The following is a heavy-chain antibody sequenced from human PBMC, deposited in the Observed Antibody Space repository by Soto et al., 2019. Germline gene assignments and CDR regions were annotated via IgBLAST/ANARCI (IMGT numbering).Heavy chain of an antibody. CDR3: ARTKPTKYYGYVCGDYRREGMEV. Sequence: SVKVSCKASGGTFSAYAISWVRQAPGQGLEWMGGILPLSGTSNYTQRFQGRVTITADKSTSTAYMELSSLRSDDTAVYYCARTKPTKYYGYVCGDYRREGMEVWPKRCTVSVSS. CDR2: ILPLSGTS. D-gene: IGHD3-16*02. CDR1: GGTFSAYA. J-gene: IGHJ6*04. V-gene: IGHV1-69*06.